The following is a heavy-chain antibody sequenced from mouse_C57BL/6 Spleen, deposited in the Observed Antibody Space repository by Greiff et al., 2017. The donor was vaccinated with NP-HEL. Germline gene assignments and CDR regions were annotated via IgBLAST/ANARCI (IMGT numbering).Heavy chain of an antibody. V-gene: IGHV5-17*01. CDR1: GFTFSDYG. Sequence: EVHLVESGGGLVKPGGSLKLSCAASGFTFSDYGMHWVRQAPEKGLEWVAYISSGSSTIYYADTVKGRFTISRDNAKNTLFLQMTSLRSEDTAMYYCARKVIYYYGSSPYFDYWGQSTTLTVSS. CDR3: ARKVIYYYGSSPYFDY. D-gene: IGHD1-1*01. CDR2: ISSGSSTI. J-gene: IGHJ2*01.